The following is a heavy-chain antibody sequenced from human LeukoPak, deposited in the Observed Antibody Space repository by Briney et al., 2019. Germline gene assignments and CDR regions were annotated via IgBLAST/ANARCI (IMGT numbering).Heavy chain of an antibody. CDR3: ARDSGSPIFDY. CDR1: GFTFSSYS. V-gene: IGHV3-21*01. Sequence: GGSLRPSCAASGFTFSSYSMNWVRQAPGKGLEWVSSISSSSSYIYYADSVKGRFTISRDNAKNSLYLQMNSLRAEDTAVYYCARDSGSPIFDYWGQGTLVTVSS. CDR2: ISSSSSYI. J-gene: IGHJ4*02. D-gene: IGHD1-26*01.